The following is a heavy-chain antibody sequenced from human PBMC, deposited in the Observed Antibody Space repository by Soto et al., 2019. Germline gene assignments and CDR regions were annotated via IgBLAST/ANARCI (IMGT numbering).Heavy chain of an antibody. V-gene: IGHV3-23*01. CDR1: GFTPSSSD. CDR3: ARNRPFFDF. J-gene: IGHJ4*02. D-gene: IGHD4-4*01. CDR2: IDGAGRIT. Sequence: GGSLRLSCAASGFTPSSSDMSWVRQGPGKGLEWVSTIDGAGRITYYADSVKGRFTISRDNAKNSLYLQMHSLRAEDTAVYYCARNRPFFDFWGQGTLVTVSS.